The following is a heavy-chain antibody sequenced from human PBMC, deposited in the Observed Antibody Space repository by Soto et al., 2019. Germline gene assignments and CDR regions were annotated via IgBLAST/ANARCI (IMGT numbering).Heavy chain of an antibody. V-gene: IGHV3-23*01. CDR2: ISGSGGST. D-gene: IGHD2-15*01. J-gene: IGHJ6*02. Sequence: GGSLRLSCAASGFTFTNYWMSWVRQAPGKGLEWVSAISGSGGSTYYADSVKGRFTISRDNSKNTLYLQMNSLRAEDTAVYYCAKAVTAASGYCSGGSCPLPYYYYGMDVWGQGTTVTVSS. CDR1: GFTFTNYW. CDR3: AKAVTAASGYCSGGSCPLPYYYYGMDV.